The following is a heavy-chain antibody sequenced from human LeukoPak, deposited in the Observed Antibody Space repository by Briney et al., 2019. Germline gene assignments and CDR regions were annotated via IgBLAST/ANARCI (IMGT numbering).Heavy chain of an antibody. V-gene: IGHV3-23*01. J-gene: IGHJ4*02. CDR2: MSGSGGTT. CDR3: AKVQQLTTIYYFDQ. CDR1: GFTFSSYA. Sequence: GGSLRLSCAASGFTFSSYATSWVRQAPGKGLEWLSAMSGSGGTTYYADSVKGRFGISRDNSKNTLYLQMSSLRIEDTALYYCAKVQQLTTIYYFDQWGQGSLVTVSS. D-gene: IGHD6-13*01.